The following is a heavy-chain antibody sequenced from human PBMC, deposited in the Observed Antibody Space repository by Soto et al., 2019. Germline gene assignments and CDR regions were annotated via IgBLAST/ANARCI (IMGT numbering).Heavy chain of an antibody. D-gene: IGHD3-10*01. V-gene: IGHV2-5*02. CDR2: VYWDDDK. CDR1: GFSLTTHAVG. CDR3: AHAAFGEFVGSFGY. J-gene: IGHJ4*02. Sequence: QITLKESGPTLVKPTQPLTLTCTFSGFSLTTHAVGVGWIRQPPGTALEWLALVYWDDDKRYNIFLRSRLAITKDTSKNQVVLTMTNMDPVDTATYYCAHAAFGEFVGSFGYWGQGTLVTVSS.